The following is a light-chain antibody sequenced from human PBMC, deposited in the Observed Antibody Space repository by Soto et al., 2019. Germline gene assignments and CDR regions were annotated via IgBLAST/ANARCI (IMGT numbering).Light chain of an antibody. Sequence: EIVMTQSPPTLSMSPGERATLSCRASQSVGSKLAWYQQRPGQAPRLLIYDASNRATGIQARFSGSGSGTEFSLTISSLQSEDFAVYSCQQYGDWPGAFGGGTKVDIK. CDR1: QSVGSK. J-gene: IGKJ4*01. V-gene: IGKV3D-15*01. CDR2: DAS. CDR3: QQYGDWPGA.